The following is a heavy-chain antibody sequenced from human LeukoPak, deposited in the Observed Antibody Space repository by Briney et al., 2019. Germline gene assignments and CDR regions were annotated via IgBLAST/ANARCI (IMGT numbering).Heavy chain of an antibody. CDR3: AREIDYGDYEENGAFDI. V-gene: IGHV3-30-3*01. J-gene: IGHJ3*02. CDR1: GFTFSSYA. D-gene: IGHD4-17*01. CDR2: ISYDGSNK. Sequence: GGSLRLSCAASGFTFSSYAMHWVRQAPGKGLEGVAVISYDGSNKYYADSVKGRFTISRDNSTIMLYLQMNNLRADDTAVLCCAREIDYGDYEENGAFDIWGQGTMVTVSS.